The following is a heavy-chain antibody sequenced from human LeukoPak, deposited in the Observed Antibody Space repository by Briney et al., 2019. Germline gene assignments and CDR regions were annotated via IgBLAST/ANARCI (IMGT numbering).Heavy chain of an antibody. Sequence: SETLSLTCTVSGGSISSYYWSWIRQPPGKGLEWIGYIYYSGSTNYSPSLKSRVTISVDTSKNQFSLKLSSVTAADTAVYYCARASDWFDPWGQGTLVTVSS. CDR3: ARASDWFDP. D-gene: IGHD6-19*01. J-gene: IGHJ5*02. CDR2: IYYSGST. V-gene: IGHV4-59*01. CDR1: GGSISSYY.